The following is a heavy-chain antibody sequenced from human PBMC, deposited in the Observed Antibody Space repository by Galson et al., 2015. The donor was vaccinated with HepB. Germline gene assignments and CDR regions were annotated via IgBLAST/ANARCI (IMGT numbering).Heavy chain of an antibody. CDR1: GFTFDDYT. CDR2: ISWDGGST. J-gene: IGHJ6*02. CDR3: AKDSGHPGYSSSWWNYGMDV. Sequence: SLRLSCAASGFTFDDYTMHWVRQAPGKGLEWVSLISWDGGSTYYADSVKGRFTISRDNSKNSLYLQMNSLRTEDTALYYCAKDSGHPGYSSSWWNYGMDVWGQGTTVTVSS. V-gene: IGHV3-43*01. D-gene: IGHD6-13*01.